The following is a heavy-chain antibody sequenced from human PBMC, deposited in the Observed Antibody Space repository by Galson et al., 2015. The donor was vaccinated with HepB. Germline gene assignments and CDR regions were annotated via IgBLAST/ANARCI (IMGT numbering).Heavy chain of an antibody. J-gene: IGHJ6*03. V-gene: IGHV1-18*04. CDR1: DYTFTNYG. CDR3: ARDEYYDFSYYYYYMDV. CDR2: ISAYNGDT. Sequence: SVKVSCKASDYTFTNYGITWVRQAPGQGLEWMGWISAYNGDTKYAQKLQGRVTMTTDTSTSTAYMELRSLRSDDTAVYYCARDEYYDFSYYYYYMDVWGKGTTVTVSS. D-gene: IGHD3-3*01.